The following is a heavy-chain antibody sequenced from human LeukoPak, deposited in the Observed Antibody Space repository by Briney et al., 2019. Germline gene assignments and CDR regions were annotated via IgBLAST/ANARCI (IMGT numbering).Heavy chain of an antibody. CDR3: ASVSGVEWATFDY. V-gene: IGHV3-20*04. Sequence: GGSLRLSCAASGFTFDDYGMSWVRQAPGKGLEWVAGINWNGGSNGYADSVKGRFTISRDNAKNSLYLQMNSLRAEDTALYYCASVSGVEWATFDYWGQGTLVTVSS. D-gene: IGHD3-10*01. J-gene: IGHJ4*02. CDR1: GFTFDDYG. CDR2: INWNGGSN.